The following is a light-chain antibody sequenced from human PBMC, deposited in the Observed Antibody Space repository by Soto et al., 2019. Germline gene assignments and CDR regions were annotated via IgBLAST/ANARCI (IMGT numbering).Light chain of an antibody. Sequence: DIQMTQSPSSLSASVGDRVTITCRASQGISNYLSWYQQKRGKVPKLLIYAASTLQSGAPSRFSGSESGTDFILTISSLQPEDVATNYCQKYNSAPRTFGQGTKLEIK. J-gene: IGKJ2*01. CDR1: QGISNY. CDR2: AAS. CDR3: QKYNSAPRT. V-gene: IGKV1-27*01.